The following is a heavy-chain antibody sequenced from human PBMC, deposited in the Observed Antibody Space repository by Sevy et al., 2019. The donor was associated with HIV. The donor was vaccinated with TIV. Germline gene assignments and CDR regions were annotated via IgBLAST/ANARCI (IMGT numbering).Heavy chain of an antibody. CDR3: ARDLARYDFWSGYYYYYGMDV. CDR1: GYSISSGYY. CDR2: IYHSGST. Sequence: SETLSLTCAVSGYSISSGYYWGWIRQPPGKGLEWIGSIYHSGSTYYNPSLKSRVTISVDTSKNQFSLKLGSVTAADTAVYYCARDLARYDFWSGYYYYYGMDVWGQGTTVTVSS. J-gene: IGHJ6*02. D-gene: IGHD3-3*01. V-gene: IGHV4-38-2*02.